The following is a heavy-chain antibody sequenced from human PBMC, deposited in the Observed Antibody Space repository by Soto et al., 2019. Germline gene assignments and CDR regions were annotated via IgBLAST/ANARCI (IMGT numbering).Heavy chain of an antibody. CDR1: GFTFSSYA. D-gene: IGHD3-3*01. J-gene: IGHJ4*02. CDR3: AKDRLYYDFWSGYYTPTRILDY. CDR2: ISGSGGST. V-gene: IGHV3-23*01. Sequence: GGSLRLSCAASGFTFSSYAMSWVRQAPGKGLEWVSAISGSGGSTYYADSVKGRFTISRDNSKNTLYLQMNSLRAEDTAVYYCAKDRLYYDFWSGYYTPTRILDYWGQGTLVTYPQ.